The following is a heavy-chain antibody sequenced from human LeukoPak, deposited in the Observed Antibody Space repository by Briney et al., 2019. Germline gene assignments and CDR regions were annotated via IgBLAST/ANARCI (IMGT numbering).Heavy chain of an antibody. V-gene: IGHV4-34*10. Sequence: PSETLSLTCAVYGGSFSRYSWSWVRQPPGKGLEWIGESNHSGSSRYSPSLKSRVTTSLDTSKNQFSLKLTSVTAADTAVYYCARDMHYYGSGSYMSQFDPWGQGTLVTVSS. CDR1: GGSFSRYS. J-gene: IGHJ5*02. CDR3: ARDMHYYGSGSYMSQFDP. CDR2: SNHSGSS. D-gene: IGHD3-10*01.